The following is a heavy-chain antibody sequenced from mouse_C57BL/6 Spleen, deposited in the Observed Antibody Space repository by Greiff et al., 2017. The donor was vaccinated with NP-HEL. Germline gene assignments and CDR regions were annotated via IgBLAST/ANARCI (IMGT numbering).Heavy chain of an antibody. CDR2: IWSDGST. J-gene: IGHJ4*01. V-gene: IGHV2-6-1*01. D-gene: IGHD2-3*01. CDR1: GFSLTSYG. CDR3: ARQDDGYRYYAMDY. Sequence: VMLMESGPGLVAPSQSLSITCTVSGFSLTSYGVHWVRQPPGKGLEWLVVIWSDGSTTYNSALKSRLSISKDNSKSQVFLKMNSLQTDDTAMYYCARQDDGYRYYAMDYWGQGTSVTVSS.